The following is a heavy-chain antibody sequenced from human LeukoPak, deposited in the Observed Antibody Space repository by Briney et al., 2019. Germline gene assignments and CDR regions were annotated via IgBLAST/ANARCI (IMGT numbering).Heavy chain of an antibody. D-gene: IGHD6-19*01. CDR3: ARAYGYSSGWYDY. Sequence: GGSLRLSCAAPGFTVSSNYMSWVRQAPGKGLEWVSVIYSGGSTYYADSVKGRFTISRDNSKNTLYLQMNSLRAEDTAVYYCARAYGYSSGWYDYWGQGTLVTVSS. V-gene: IGHV3-53*01. CDR2: IYSGGST. J-gene: IGHJ4*02. CDR1: GFTVSSNY.